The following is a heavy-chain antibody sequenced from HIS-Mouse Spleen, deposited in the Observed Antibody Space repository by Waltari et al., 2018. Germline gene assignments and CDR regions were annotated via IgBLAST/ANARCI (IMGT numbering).Heavy chain of an antibody. J-gene: IGHJ4*02. CDR1: GYTFTSYD. CDR2: MNPNSGNT. CDR3: ARGHDYSNYFDY. Sequence: QVQLVQSGAEVKKPGASAKVSCRASGYTFTSYDINWLRQATGQGLEWMGWMNPNSGNTGYAQKFQGRVTMTRNTSISTAYMELSSLRSEDTAVYYCARGHDYSNYFDYWGQGTLVTVSS. V-gene: IGHV1-8*01. D-gene: IGHD4-4*01.